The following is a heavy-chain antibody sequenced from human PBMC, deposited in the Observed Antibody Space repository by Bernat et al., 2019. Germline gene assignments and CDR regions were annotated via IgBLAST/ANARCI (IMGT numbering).Heavy chain of an antibody. CDR2: IYYSGNT. Sequence: QLQLQESGPGLVKPSETLSLTCTVSGGSISSSSYYWGWIRQPPGQGLEWIGTIYYSGNTYYNPSLRSRVTISVDTSNNQFPLKLSSVTAADTAVYYCARHEALTGAGLGYFYGVDVWGQGTTVTVSS. J-gene: IGHJ6*02. CDR3: ARHEALTGAGLGYFYGVDV. CDR1: GGSISSSSYY. D-gene: IGHD3-16*01. V-gene: IGHV4-39*01.